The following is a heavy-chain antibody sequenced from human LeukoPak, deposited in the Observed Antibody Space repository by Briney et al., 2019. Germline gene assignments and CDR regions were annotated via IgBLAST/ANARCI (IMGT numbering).Heavy chain of an antibody. CDR2: IYTSGST. Sequence: SETLSLTCTVSGGSISSYYWSWIRQPAGKGLEWIGRIYTSGSTNYNPSLKSRFTMSVDTSKNQFSLKLSSVTAADTAVYYCARDLYSSSYSPFDYWGQGTLVTVSS. CDR3: ARDLYSSSYSPFDY. D-gene: IGHD6-6*01. CDR1: GGSISSYY. V-gene: IGHV4-4*07. J-gene: IGHJ4*02.